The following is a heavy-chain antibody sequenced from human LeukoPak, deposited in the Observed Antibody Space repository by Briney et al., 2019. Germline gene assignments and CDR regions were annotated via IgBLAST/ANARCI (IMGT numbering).Heavy chain of an antibody. Sequence: ASVTVSCKASGYTFTSYYMHWVRQAPGQGLEWMGIINPSGGSTSYAQKFQGRVTMTRDTSTSTVYMELSSLRSEDTAVYYCARDQEQQPYDYWGQGTLVTVSS. CDR3: ARDQEQQPYDY. CDR2: INPSGGST. CDR1: GYTFTSYY. V-gene: IGHV1-46*01. D-gene: IGHD6-13*01. J-gene: IGHJ4*02.